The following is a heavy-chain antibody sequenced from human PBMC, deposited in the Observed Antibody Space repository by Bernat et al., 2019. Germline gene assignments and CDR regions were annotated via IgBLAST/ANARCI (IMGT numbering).Heavy chain of an antibody. Sequence: EVQLVESGGGLVQPGGSLRLSCAVSGFSFCSYWMSWVRQAPGKWLEWVANMKEDGSEKYYVDSLKGRFTISRDNAKNSLYLQMNSLRAEDTAVYYCARARYDFWGGFNNAFDVWGQGTMVTVSS. V-gene: IGHV3-7*01. CDR1: GFSFCSYW. J-gene: IGHJ3*01. CDR3: ARARYDFWGGFNNAFDV. D-gene: IGHD3/OR15-3a*01. CDR2: MKEDGSEK.